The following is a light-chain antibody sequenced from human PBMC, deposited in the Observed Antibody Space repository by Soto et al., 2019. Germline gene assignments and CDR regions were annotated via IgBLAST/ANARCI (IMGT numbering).Light chain of an antibody. CDR1: QGISSY. V-gene: IGKV1-9*01. Sequence: QMTQSPSSLSASVGDRVTITCRASQGISSYLVWYQQKPGKAPKNLIYAASTLQSGVPSRFSGSGSGTDFTLTISSLQPEDSATYYCQQLNSFPLTFGGGTKVDIK. J-gene: IGKJ4*01. CDR2: AAS. CDR3: QQLNSFPLT.